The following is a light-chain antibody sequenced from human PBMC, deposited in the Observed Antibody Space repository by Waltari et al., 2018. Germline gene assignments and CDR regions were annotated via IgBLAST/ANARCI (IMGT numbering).Light chain of an antibody. CDR1: QDISDY. Sequence: DIQMTQSPLSLSASVRERVTITCQASQDISDYLNWYQQKPGKAPKLLIYDASNLETGVPSSFSGSGSETNFTFIISSLQPEDIATYYCQQYDSLPYTFGQGTKVEI. J-gene: IGKJ2*01. CDR2: DAS. V-gene: IGKV1-33*01. CDR3: QQYDSLPYT.